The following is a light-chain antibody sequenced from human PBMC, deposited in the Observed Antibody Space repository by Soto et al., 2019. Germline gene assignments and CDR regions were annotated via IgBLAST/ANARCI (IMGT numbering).Light chain of an antibody. J-gene: IGKJ3*01. V-gene: IGKV1-6*01. Sequence: AIQMTQSPSSLSASVGDRVTITCRASQSIRNDLGWFQQKPGKAPNLLIYAASSLQSGVPSRFSGSGSGTDFTLTISSLQPEDFATYYCLQNYNYPFTFGPGTTVDIK. CDR1: QSIRND. CDR2: AAS. CDR3: LQNYNYPFT.